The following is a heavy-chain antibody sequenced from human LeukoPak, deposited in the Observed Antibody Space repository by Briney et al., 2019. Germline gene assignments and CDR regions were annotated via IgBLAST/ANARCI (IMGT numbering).Heavy chain of an antibody. Sequence: SETLSLTCTVSGGSISGYYWSWIRQPAGKGLEWIGLIYSSGSTNYNPSLESRVTMSADTSKHQFSLKLTSVTAADTAVYHCARDMHSFGYYFDYWGQGILVTVSS. V-gene: IGHV4-4*07. CDR1: GGSISGYY. D-gene: IGHD5-18*01. CDR2: IYSSGST. CDR3: ARDMHSFGYYFDY. J-gene: IGHJ4*02.